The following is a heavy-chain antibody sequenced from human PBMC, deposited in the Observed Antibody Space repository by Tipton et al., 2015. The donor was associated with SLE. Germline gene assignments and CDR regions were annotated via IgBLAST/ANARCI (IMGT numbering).Heavy chain of an antibody. D-gene: IGHD4-17*01. CDR1: GFTFSSYA. J-gene: IGHJ1*01. CDR2: ISGSGGST. Sequence: SLRLSCAASGFTFSSYAMSWVRQAPGKGLEWVSTISGSGGSTYYADSVKGRFTISRDNSKNTLYLQMNSLRAEDTAVYYCAKDRHPHDYGDTGDFQHWGQGTLVTVSS. V-gene: IGHV3-23*01. CDR3: AKDRHPHDYGDTGDFQH.